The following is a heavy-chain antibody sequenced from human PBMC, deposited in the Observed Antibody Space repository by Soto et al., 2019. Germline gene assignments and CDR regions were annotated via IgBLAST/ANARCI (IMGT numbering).Heavy chain of an antibody. D-gene: IGHD6-13*01. CDR2: ISWNSGSI. CDR3: AKDKEQQLVPLYYFDY. J-gene: IGHJ4*02. V-gene: IGHV3-9*01. CDR1: GLTFDDYA. Sequence: GGSVRLSCAASGLTFDDYAMHWVRQAPGKGLEWVSGISWNSGSIGYADSVKGRFTISRDNAKNSLYLQMNSLRAEDTALYYCAKDKEQQLVPLYYFDYWGQGTLVTVSS.